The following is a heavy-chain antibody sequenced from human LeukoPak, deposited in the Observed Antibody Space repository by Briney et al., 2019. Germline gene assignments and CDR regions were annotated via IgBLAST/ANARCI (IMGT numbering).Heavy chain of an antibody. CDR3: ARVIKYYYDSSGYPGQTDAFDI. J-gene: IGHJ3*02. V-gene: IGHV3-53*01. Sequence: PGGSLRLSCAASGFTVSSNYVSWVRQAPGKGLEWVSVIYSGGSTYYADSVKGRFTISRDNSKNTLYLQMNSLRAEDTAVYYCARVIKYYYDSSGYPGQTDAFDIWGQGTMVTVSS. D-gene: IGHD3-22*01. CDR2: IYSGGST. CDR1: GFTVSSNY.